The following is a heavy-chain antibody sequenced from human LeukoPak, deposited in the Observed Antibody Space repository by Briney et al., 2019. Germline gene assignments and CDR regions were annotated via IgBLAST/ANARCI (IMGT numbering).Heavy chain of an antibody. CDR1: GYTFTSYG. Sequence: ASVKVSCKASGYTFTSYGISWVRQAPGQGLEWMGWISAYNGNTHYAQKLQGRVTMTTDTSTSTAYMELRSLRSDDTAVYYCATLYYFGSGSPSHFDYWGQGTLVTVSS. CDR2: ISAYNGNT. D-gene: IGHD3-10*01. J-gene: IGHJ4*02. CDR3: ATLYYFGSGSPSHFDY. V-gene: IGHV1-18*01.